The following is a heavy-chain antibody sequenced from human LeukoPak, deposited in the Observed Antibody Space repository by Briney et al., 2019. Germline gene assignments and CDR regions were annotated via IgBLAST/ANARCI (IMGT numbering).Heavy chain of an antibody. Sequence: ASETLSLTCTVSGGSISSYYWSWIRQPPGKGLEWIGYIYYSGSTNYNPSLKSRVTISVDTSKNQFPLKLSSVTAADTAVYYCARGRKGYCSSTSCYTRSWFDPWGQGTLVTVSS. V-gene: IGHV4-59*01. CDR2: IYYSGST. D-gene: IGHD2-2*02. CDR3: ARGRKGYCSSTSCYTRSWFDP. CDR1: GGSISSYY. J-gene: IGHJ5*02.